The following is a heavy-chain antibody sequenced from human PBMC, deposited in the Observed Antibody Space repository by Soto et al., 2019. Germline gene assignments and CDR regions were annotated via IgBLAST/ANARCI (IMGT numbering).Heavy chain of an antibody. CDR1: GFTFSSYG. CDR2: ISYDGSNK. V-gene: IGHV3-30*18. Sequence: GGCLRLSCSASGFTFSSYGMHWVRQAPGKGLEWVAVISYDGSNKYYADSVKGRFTISRDNSKNTLYLQMNSLRAEDTAVYYCAKTLGRNWFDPWGQGTLVTVSS. J-gene: IGHJ5*02. CDR3: AKTLGRNWFDP.